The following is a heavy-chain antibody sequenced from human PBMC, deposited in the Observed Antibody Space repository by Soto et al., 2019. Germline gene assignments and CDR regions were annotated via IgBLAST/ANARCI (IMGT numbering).Heavy chain of an antibody. CDR2: IYWDDDK. D-gene: IGHD4-17*01. CDR1: GFSVSTSGVG. J-gene: IGHJ5*02. Sequence: QITLKESGPTLVNPTQTLTLTCTFSGFSVSTSGVGVGWIRQPPGKALEWLALIYWDDDKRYSPSLKSRLTIPKDTSKNQVVLTMTNMDPVDTATYYCAYDDYVGNWFDPWGQGTLVTVSS. CDR3: AYDDYVGNWFDP. V-gene: IGHV2-5*02.